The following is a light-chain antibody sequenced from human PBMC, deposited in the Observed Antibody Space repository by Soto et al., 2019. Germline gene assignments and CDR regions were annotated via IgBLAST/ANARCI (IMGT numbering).Light chain of an antibody. Sequence: HSVLTQPVSVSGSPGQSITISCTGTSSDVGGYNYVSWYQQHPGKAPKFMIYDVSNRPSGVSNRFPGSKSGNTASLTISGLQAEDEADYYCSSYTTSNTRQIVFGSGTKVT. CDR1: SSDVGGYNY. CDR2: DVS. CDR3: SSYTTSNTRQIV. V-gene: IGLV2-14*01. J-gene: IGLJ1*01.